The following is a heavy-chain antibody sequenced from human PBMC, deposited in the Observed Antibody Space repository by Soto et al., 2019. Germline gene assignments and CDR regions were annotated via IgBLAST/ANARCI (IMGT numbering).Heavy chain of an antibody. CDR1: GFTFGSYA. J-gene: IGHJ4*02. Sequence: EVQLLESGGGLVQPGGSLRLSCAASGFTFGSYAMSWVRQAPGKGLEWVSLISGTGDSSEYANSVKGRFTISRDYSKNTVFLQMNSLRAGDTAVYFCAKDNGNYGSGSFSHWGQGTLVTVSS. D-gene: IGHD3-10*01. CDR3: AKDNGNYGSGSFSH. CDR2: ISGTGDSS. V-gene: IGHV3-23*01.